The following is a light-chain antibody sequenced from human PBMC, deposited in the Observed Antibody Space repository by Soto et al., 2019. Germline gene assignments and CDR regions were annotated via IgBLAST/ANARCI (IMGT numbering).Light chain of an antibody. J-gene: IGKJ4*01. CDR3: QQNNNWPPAT. Sequence: EIVLTQSPATLSSSPGERATLSCRASQSVASHLAWYEQKPGQVPRLLIYDASNKATGVPARFSGSGSGTAFTLSISSLQPQDFAVNYYQQNNNWPPATFGGGTKVEIK. CDR2: DAS. V-gene: IGKV3-11*01. CDR1: QSVASH.